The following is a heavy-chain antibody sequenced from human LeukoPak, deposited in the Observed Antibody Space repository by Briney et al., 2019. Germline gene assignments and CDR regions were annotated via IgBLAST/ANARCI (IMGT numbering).Heavy chain of an antibody. CDR1: GFTFSSYW. CDR3: ASGGIYYGAAFDF. V-gene: IGHV3-20*04. CDR2: INWNGGST. D-gene: IGHD1-26*01. Sequence: GGSLRLSCAASGFTFSSYWMHWVRQAPGKGLEWVSGINWNGGSTGYADSLKGRFTISRDNAKNSLYLQMNSLRAEDTALYYCASGGIYYGAAFDFWGQGTLVTVSS. J-gene: IGHJ4*02.